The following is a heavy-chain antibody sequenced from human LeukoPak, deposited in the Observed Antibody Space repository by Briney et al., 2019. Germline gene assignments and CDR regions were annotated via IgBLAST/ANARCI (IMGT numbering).Heavy chain of an antibody. J-gene: IGHJ4*02. CDR3: VKEGDYGYYFDY. Sequence: PGGSLRLSCAASGFTFSTYAMSWVRQAPGKGLEYVSTISSNGGSTYYADSVKGRFTISRDDSKNTLYLRMSSLRAEDTAVYYCVKEGDYGYYFDYWGQGTLVTVSS. D-gene: IGHD3-16*01. V-gene: IGHV3-64D*06. CDR1: GFTFSTYA. CDR2: ISSNGGST.